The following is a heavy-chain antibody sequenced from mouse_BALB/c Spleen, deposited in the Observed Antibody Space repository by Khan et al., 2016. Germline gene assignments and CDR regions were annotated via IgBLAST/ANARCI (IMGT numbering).Heavy chain of an antibody. CDR1: GFTFSNYW. D-gene: IGHD1-1*02. J-gene: IGHJ1*01. CDR3: TGGNPWYFDV. Sequence: EVKLEESGGGLVQPGGSIKFSCEASGFTFSNYWMSWVRQSPQKGLEWVAEISLRSDNYTTHYAESVKGSFTISRDDSKSRLFLQMNSLRAEDTGIYYCTGGNPWYFDVWGAGTTVTVSS. CDR2: ISLRSDNYTT. V-gene: IGHV6-6*02.